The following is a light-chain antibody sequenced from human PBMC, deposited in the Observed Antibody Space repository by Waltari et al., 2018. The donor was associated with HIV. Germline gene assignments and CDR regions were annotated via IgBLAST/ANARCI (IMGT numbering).Light chain of an antibody. V-gene: IGLV1-47*01. CDR2: RNN. CDR3: ATWDGRLSGVV. CDR1: SSNIGSHY. Sequence: QSVLTQPPSASGTPGQRVTISCSGSSSNIGSHYVYWYQQLPGTTPKLLSYRNNQRPAGVPDRFSGSNSGTSASLAISGLRSADEADYYCATWDGRLSGVVFGGGTKLTVL. J-gene: IGLJ2*01.